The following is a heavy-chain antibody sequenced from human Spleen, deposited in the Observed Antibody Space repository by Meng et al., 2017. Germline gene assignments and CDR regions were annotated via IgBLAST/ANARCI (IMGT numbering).Heavy chain of an antibody. CDR1: GRSFSGYY. CDR2: INHSGST. J-gene: IGHJ4*02. Sequence: QVQPQEWGAGLLTPSETLSLTCAFYGRSFSGYYWSWIRQPPGKGLGWIGEINHSGSTNYNPSLKSRVTISVDTSKNQFSLKLSSVTAADTAVYYCARGPTTMAHDFDYWGQGTLVTVSS. V-gene: IGHV4-34*01. D-gene: IGHD4-11*01. CDR3: ARGPTTMAHDFDY.